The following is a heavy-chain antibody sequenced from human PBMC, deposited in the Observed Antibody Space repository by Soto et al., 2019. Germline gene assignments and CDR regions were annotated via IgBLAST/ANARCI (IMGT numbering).Heavy chain of an antibody. D-gene: IGHD6-19*01. V-gene: IGHV3-48*03. Sequence: GGSLRLSCAASGFTFSSYEMNWVRQAPGKGLEWVSYISSSGSTIYYADSVKGRFTISRDSAKNSLYLQMNSLRAEDTAVYYCASGGWYASDYWGHGTLVTVSS. CDR2: ISSSGSTI. CDR3: ASGGWYASDY. CDR1: GFTFSSYE. J-gene: IGHJ4*01.